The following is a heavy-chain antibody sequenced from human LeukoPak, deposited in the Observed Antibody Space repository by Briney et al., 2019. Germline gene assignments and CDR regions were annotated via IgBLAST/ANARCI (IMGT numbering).Heavy chain of an antibody. V-gene: IGHV1-2*02. CDR1: VYTFTGYY. CDR3: ARVTGGGSMFDT. D-gene: IGHD3-10*01. J-gene: IGHJ5*02. Sequence: GSVKVSCKASVYTFTGYYMHSVRQAPGQGVEWMGWINPNSGGTNYAHKFQGRVTMTRNTSITTAYMELSSLTSEDTAVYYCARVTGGGSMFDTWGQGALVTVSS. CDR2: INPNSGGT.